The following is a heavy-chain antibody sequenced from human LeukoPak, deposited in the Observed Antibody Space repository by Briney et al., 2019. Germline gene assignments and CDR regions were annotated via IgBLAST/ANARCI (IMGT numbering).Heavy chain of an antibody. V-gene: IGHV3-7*03. CDR1: GFTFSSYW. J-gene: IGHJ4*02. Sequence: GGSLRLSCVASGFTFSSYWMSWVRQAPGKGLEWVANIKQDGSEKYYVDSVKGRFTISRDNAKSSLYLQMNSLRAEDTAVYYCARALPAAILYYFDYWGQGTLVTVSS. D-gene: IGHD2-2*01. CDR3: ARALPAAILYYFDY. CDR2: IKQDGSEK.